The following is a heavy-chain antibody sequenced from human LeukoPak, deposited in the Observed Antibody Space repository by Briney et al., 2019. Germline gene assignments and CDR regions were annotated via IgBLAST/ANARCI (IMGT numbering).Heavy chain of an antibody. J-gene: IGHJ5*02. V-gene: IGHV4-4*07. CDR2: IYTSGST. CDR3: AGASAAGRSAPNWFDP. D-gene: IGHD6-13*01. Sequence: SETLSLTCTVSGGSISSYYWSWIRQPPGKGLEWIGRIYTSGSTNYNPSLKSRVTMSVDTSKNQFSLKLSSVTAADTAVYYCAGASAAGRSAPNWFDPWGQGTLVTVSS. CDR1: GGSISSYY.